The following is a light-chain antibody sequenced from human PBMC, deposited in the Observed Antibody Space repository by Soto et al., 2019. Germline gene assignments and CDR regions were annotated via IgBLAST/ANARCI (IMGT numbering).Light chain of an antibody. CDR3: QSYDHNLRGWV. CDR1: SSNIGARYD. V-gene: IGLV1-40*01. Sequence: QSVLTQPPSVSGAPGQRVTISCTGSSSNIGARYDVHWYQQLPGTAPKLLIYGNINRPSGVPDRFSGSKSGTSASLAITGLQAEDEADYYCQSYDHNLRGWVFGGGTKLTVL. J-gene: IGLJ3*02. CDR2: GNI.